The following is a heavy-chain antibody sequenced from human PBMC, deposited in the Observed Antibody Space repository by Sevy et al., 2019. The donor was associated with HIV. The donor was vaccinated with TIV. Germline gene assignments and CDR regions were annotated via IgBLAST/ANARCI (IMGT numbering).Heavy chain of an antibody. Sequence: SETLSLTCAVYGGSFSGYYWNWIRQPPGKGLEWIGEINHSGSTNYNPSLKSRVTISVDTSKNQFSLKLSSVTAADTAVYYCASAPPIVVVPAAPSWFDPWGQGTLVTVSS. J-gene: IGHJ5*02. CDR3: ASAPPIVVVPAAPSWFDP. D-gene: IGHD2-2*01. CDR2: INHSGST. V-gene: IGHV4-34*01. CDR1: GGSFSGYY.